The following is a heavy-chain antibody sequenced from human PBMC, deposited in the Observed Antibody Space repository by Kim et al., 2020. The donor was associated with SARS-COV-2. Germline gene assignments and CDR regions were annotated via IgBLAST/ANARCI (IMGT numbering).Heavy chain of an antibody. CDR3: ARAYCGGGSCYSGGAFDI. D-gene: IGHD2-15*01. CDR1: GFTFSDYY. J-gene: IGHJ3*02. Sequence: GGSLRLSCAASGFTFSDYYMSWIRQAPGKGLEWVSYISSSGSTIYYADSVKGRFTISRDNAKNSLYLQMNSLRAEDTAVYYCARAYCGGGSCYSGGAFDIWGEGTMVTVSS. CDR2: ISSSGSTI. V-gene: IGHV3-11*01.